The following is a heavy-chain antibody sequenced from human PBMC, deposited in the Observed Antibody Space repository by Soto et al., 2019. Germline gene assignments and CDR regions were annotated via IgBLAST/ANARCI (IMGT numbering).Heavy chain of an antibody. V-gene: IGHV4-59*12. J-gene: IGHJ4*02. CDR2: IYYSGST. Sequence: ETLSLTCTVSGGSIGSYYWSWIRQPPGKGLEWIGYIYYSGSTNYNPSLKSRVTISVDTSKNQFSLKLSSVTAADTAVYYCTRGSGYYYVWGQGSPVTVSS. D-gene: IGHD3-22*01. CDR3: TRGSGYYYV. CDR1: GGSIGSYY.